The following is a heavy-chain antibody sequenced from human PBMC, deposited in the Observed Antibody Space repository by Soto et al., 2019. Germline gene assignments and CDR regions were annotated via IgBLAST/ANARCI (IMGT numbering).Heavy chain of an antibody. CDR3: TRQYDYGDYLGSGDAFDL. D-gene: IGHD4-17*01. J-gene: IGHJ3*01. CDR2: IRSKANSYAT. V-gene: IGHV3-73*01. CDR1: GLTFSGSA. Sequence: EVQLVESGGGLVQPGGSLKLSCAASGLTFSGSAMHWVRQASGKGLEWVGRIRSKANSYATVYAASVKGRFTISRDDSKNTAYLQMNSLKTEDTAVYYCTRQYDYGDYLGSGDAFDLWGQGTMVTVSS.